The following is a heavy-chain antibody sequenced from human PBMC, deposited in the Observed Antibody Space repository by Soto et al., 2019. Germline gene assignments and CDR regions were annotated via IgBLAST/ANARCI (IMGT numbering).Heavy chain of an antibody. J-gene: IGHJ4*02. CDR1: GRSMSSNY. CDR3: ASYRGDLYVES. CDR2: VFYGGT. D-gene: IGHD3-16*01. Sequence: SETLSLTCSVSGRSMSSNYWSWIRQSPGKGLEWLGYVFYGGTDYNPSLGGRVSMSVEXXXXXXSXQXTXXXVADPAVYYCASYRGDLYVESWGPGILVTVSS. V-gene: IGHV4-59*01.